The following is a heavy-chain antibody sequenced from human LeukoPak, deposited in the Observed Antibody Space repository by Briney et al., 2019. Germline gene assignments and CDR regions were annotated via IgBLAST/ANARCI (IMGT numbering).Heavy chain of an antibody. D-gene: IGHD3-9*01. CDR1: GFTFSSYW. CDR3: ARARLYYDILTGYYSYYFDY. CDR2: IKQDGSEK. Sequence: PGGSLRLSCAASGFTFSSYWMSWVRQAPGKGLEWVANIKQDGSEKYYVDSVKGRFTISRDNAKNSLYLQMNSLRAEGTAVYYCARARLYYDILTGYYSYYFDYWGQGTLVTVSS. J-gene: IGHJ4*02. V-gene: IGHV3-7*01.